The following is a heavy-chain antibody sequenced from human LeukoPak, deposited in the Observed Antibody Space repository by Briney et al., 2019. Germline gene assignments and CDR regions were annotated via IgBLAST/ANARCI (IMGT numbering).Heavy chain of an antibody. CDR2: IDHSGST. CDR1: GGSFSGYY. J-gene: IGHJ4*02. CDR3: AGNIAARLDY. V-gene: IGHV4-34*01. Sequence: SETLSLTCAVYGGSFSGYYWSWICQPPGKGLEWIGEIDHSGSTNYNPSLKSRVTISVDTSKNQFSLKLSSVTAADTAVYYCAGNIAARLDYWGEGTVVTVSS. D-gene: IGHD6-6*01.